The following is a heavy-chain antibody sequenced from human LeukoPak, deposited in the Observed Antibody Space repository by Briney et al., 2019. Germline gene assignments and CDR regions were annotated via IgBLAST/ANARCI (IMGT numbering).Heavy chain of an antibody. CDR1: GFTFSNAW. J-gene: IGHJ4*02. D-gene: IGHD3-3*01. Sequence: GGSLRLSCAASGFTFSNAWMSWVRQAPGKGLEWVGRIKSKTDGGTTDYAAPVKGIFTISRDDSKNTLYLQMNSLKTEDTAVYYCTTKTRITIFGVVIIDYFDYWGQETLVTVSS. V-gene: IGHV3-15*01. CDR2: IKSKTDGGTT. CDR3: TTKTRITIFGVVIIDYFDY.